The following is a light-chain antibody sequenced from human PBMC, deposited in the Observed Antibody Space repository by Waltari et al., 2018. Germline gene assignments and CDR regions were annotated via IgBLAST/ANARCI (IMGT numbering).Light chain of an antibody. Sequence: QSALTQPASVSGSPGHSITISCTGTSIDVGSYNLVSWYQQHPGKAPKLMIYEVSKRTSGVTNRLSRSKAGNTACLTISGLQAEDEADYYCCSYAGSVVFGGGTKLTVL. CDR1: SIDVGSYNL. CDR2: EVS. CDR3: CSYAGSVV. J-gene: IGLJ2*01. V-gene: IGLV2-23*02.